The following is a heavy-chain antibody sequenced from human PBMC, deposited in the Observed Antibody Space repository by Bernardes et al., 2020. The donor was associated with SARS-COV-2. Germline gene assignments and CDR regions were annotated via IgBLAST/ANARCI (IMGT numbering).Heavy chain of an antibody. CDR1: GFTFSSYG. J-gene: IGHJ6*02. CDR3: VKGYTGFDWEFYYGMDV. V-gene: IGHV3-33*03. D-gene: IGHD5-12*01. CDR2: IWYDGSNK. Sequence: GGSLRLSCAASGFTFSSYGMHWVRQAPGKGLEWVAVIWYDGSNKYYADSVKGRFTISRDNSKNTVYLQMDSLRADDTGLYYCVKGYTGFDWEFYYGMDVWGQGTTVTASS.